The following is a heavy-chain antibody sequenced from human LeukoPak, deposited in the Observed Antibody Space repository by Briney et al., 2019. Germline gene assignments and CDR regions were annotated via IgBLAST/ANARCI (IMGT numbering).Heavy chain of an antibody. J-gene: IGHJ3*02. CDR3: ARARGSAFDI. Sequence: SETLSLTCAVYGGSFSGYYWSWIRQPPGKGLEWIGEINHSGSTNYNPSLKSRVTISVDTSKNQFPLKLSSVTAADTAVYYCARARGSAFDIWGQGTMVTVSS. V-gene: IGHV4-34*01. CDR1: GGSFSGYY. CDR2: INHSGST. D-gene: IGHD2-15*01.